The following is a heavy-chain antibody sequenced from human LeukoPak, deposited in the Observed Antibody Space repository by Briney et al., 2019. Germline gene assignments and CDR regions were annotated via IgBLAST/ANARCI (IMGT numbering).Heavy chain of an antibody. CDR3: ARERRGGPFDY. Sequence: ASVKVSCKASGYTFNSYGFSWVRQAPGQGLEWMGIINPSGGSTSYAQKFQGRVTMTRDTSTSTVYMELSSLRSEDTAVYYCARERRGGPFDYWGQGTLVTVSS. CDR2: INPSGGST. D-gene: IGHD3-10*01. V-gene: IGHV1-46*02. CDR1: GYTFNSYG. J-gene: IGHJ4*02.